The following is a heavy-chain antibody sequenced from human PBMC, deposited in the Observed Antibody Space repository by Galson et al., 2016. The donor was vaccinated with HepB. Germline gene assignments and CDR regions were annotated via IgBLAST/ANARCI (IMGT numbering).Heavy chain of an antibody. Sequence: ETLSLTCDVSGGSISSSNWWSWVRQSPGKGLLWIGEISQSGSPNYNPSLKSRVSMSVDKPKNQFSLRLSSVTASDTAVYYCARTHTDTHYYGMDVWGQGTTVTVSS. CDR2: ISQSGSP. CDR3: ARTHTDTHYYGMDV. CDR1: GGSISSSNW. V-gene: IGHV4/OR15-8*01. D-gene: IGHD5-18*01. J-gene: IGHJ6*02.